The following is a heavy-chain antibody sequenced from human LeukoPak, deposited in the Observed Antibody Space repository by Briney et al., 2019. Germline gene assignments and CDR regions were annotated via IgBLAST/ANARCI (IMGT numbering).Heavy chain of an antibody. CDR2: IYHSGST. D-gene: IGHD4/OR15-4a*01. CDR1: GGSFSGYY. V-gene: IGHV4-34*01. CDR3: ARGVPDGFDY. J-gene: IGHJ4*02. Sequence: SETLSLTCAVYGGSFSGYYWSWIRQPPGKGLEWIGSIYHSGSTYYNPSLKSRVTISVDTSKNQFSLKLSSVTAADTAVYYCARGVPDGFDYWGQGTLVTVSS.